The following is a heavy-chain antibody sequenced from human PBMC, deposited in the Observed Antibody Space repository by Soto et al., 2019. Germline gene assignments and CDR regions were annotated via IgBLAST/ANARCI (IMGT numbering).Heavy chain of an antibody. V-gene: IGHV1-69*10. J-gene: IGHJ5*01. Sequence: SVKVSCKASGGTFSSYAISWVRQAPGQGLEWMGWIIPISGGANYAQKFQGWVTMTADKSISTAYMELSRLRSDDTAVYYCARDRRGGTYYDFWSGYYVVFHWFDSWGQGTLVTVSS. CDR1: GGTFSSYA. CDR2: IIPISGGA. D-gene: IGHD3-3*01. CDR3: ARDRRGGTYYDFWSGYYVVFHWFDS.